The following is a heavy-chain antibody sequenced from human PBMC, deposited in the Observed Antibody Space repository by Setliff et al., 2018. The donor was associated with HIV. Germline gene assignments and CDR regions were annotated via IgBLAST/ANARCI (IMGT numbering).Heavy chain of an antibody. D-gene: IGHD6-13*01. V-gene: IGHV3-74*03. Sequence: PGGSLRLSCAASGFTFSPYWMHWVRQAPGKGLVWVSRINSDGTSTTYADSVKGRFTISRDNAKNSLYLQMNSLRAEDTAVYYCARDCRVGWVFTYGMDVWGQGTLVTVSS. CDR2: INSDGTST. CDR3: ARDCRVGWVFTYGMDV. J-gene: IGHJ6*02. CDR1: GFTFSPYW.